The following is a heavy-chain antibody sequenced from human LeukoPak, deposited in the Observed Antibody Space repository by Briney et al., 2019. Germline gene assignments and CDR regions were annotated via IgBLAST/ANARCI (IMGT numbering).Heavy chain of an antibody. V-gene: IGHV3-21*01. Sequence: PGGSLRLSCAASGFTFSSYSMNWVRQAPGKGLEWVSSISSSSSYIYYADSVKGRFTISRDNAKNSLYLQMNSLRAEDTAVYYCARGPFLEWSYYYYGMDVWGQGTTVTVSS. D-gene: IGHD3-3*01. J-gene: IGHJ6*02. CDR3: ARGPFLEWSYYYYGMDV. CDR2: ISSSSSYI. CDR1: GFTFSSYS.